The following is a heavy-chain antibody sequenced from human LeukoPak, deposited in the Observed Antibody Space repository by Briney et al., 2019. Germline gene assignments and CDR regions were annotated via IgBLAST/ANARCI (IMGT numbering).Heavy chain of an antibody. CDR2: IWYDGSKR. J-gene: IGHJ2*01. CDR3: AREPGSSGPSVWVFDL. V-gene: IGHV3-33*01. CDR1: GFTFSSYG. D-gene: IGHD6-19*01. Sequence: PGGSLRLSCAASGFTFSSYGMHWVRQAPGKGLEWVADIWYDGSKRYYAESVKGRFTISRDNSKNTLYLQMNSRRAEDTAVYYCAREPGSSGPSVWVFDLWGRGTLVTVSS.